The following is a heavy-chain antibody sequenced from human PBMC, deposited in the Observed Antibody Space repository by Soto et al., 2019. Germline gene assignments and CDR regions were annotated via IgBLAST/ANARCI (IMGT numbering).Heavy chain of an antibody. CDR2: IRSKAYGGTT. D-gene: IGHD3-9*01. CDR3: TRIGPYYDILTGYYVFDY. J-gene: IGHJ4*02. CDR1: GFTFGAYA. Sequence: ALRLSCTASGFTFGAYAMSWVRQAPGKGLEWVGFIRSKAYGGTTEYAASVKGRFTISRDDSKSIAYLQMNSLKTEDTAVYYCTRIGPYYDILTGYYVFDYWGQGTLVTVSS. V-gene: IGHV3-49*04.